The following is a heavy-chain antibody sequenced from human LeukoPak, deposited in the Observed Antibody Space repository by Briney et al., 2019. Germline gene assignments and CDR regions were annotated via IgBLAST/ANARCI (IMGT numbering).Heavy chain of an antibody. Sequence: GRSLRLSCAASGFTVSSNYMSWVRQAPGKGLEWVSVIYSGGSTYYADSVKGRFTISRDNSKNTLYLQMNSLRAEDTAVYYCARERAVAGTGENYFDYWGQGTLVTVSS. D-gene: IGHD6-19*01. J-gene: IGHJ4*02. CDR3: ARERAVAGTGENYFDY. CDR1: GFTVSSNY. V-gene: IGHV3-66*01. CDR2: IYSGGST.